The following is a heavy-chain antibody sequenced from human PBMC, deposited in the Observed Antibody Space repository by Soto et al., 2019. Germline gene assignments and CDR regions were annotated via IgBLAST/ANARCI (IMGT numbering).Heavy chain of an antibody. J-gene: IGHJ4*02. CDR3: AGPTIFGVVINDGVDY. D-gene: IGHD3-3*01. CDR1: GFTFSSYA. CDR2: ISGSGGST. V-gene: IGHV3-23*01. Sequence: PGGSLRLSCEVSGFTFSSYAMSWVRQAPGKGLEWVSAISGSGGSTYYADSVKGRFTISRDNSKNTLYLQMNSLRAEDTAVYYCAGPTIFGVVINDGVDYWGQGTLVTVSS.